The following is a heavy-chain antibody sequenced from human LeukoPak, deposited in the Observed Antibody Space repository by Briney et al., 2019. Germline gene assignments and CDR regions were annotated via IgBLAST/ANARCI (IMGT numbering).Heavy chain of an antibody. Sequence: GASVKVSCKASGGTFSNYAISWVRQAPGQGLEWMGGIIPIFGTANYAQKFQGRVTITADKSTSTAYMELSSLRSEDTAVYYCARERDTAMATDAFDIWGQGTMVTVSS. V-gene: IGHV1-69*06. J-gene: IGHJ3*02. CDR1: GGTFSNYA. CDR2: IIPIFGTA. CDR3: ARERDTAMATDAFDI. D-gene: IGHD5-18*01.